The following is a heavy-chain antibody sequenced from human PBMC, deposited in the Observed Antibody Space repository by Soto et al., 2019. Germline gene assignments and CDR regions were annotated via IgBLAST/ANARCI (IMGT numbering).Heavy chain of an antibody. J-gene: IGHJ4*02. D-gene: IGHD3-22*01. CDR3: ARGGFDSSGYYFDY. CDR2: IYYSGST. V-gene: IGHV4-30-4*08. Sequence: SETLSLTCTLSGGSITSTTYFWAWIRQPPGKGLEWIGYIYYSGSTYYNTSLKSRVTISVDTSKNQFSLKLSSVTAADTPVYYCARGGFDSSGYYFDYWGQGTLVTVSS. CDR1: GGSITSTTYF.